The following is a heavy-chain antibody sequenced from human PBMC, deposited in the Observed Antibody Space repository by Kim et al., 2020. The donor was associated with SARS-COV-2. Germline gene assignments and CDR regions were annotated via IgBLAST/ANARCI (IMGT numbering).Heavy chain of an antibody. CDR2: IIPIFGTA. Sequence: SVKVSCKASGGTFSSYAISWVRQAPGQGLEWMGGIIPIFGTANYAQKFQGRVTITADESTSTAYMELSSLRSEDTAVYYCASQVYIAARPLSYWGQGTLVTVSS. V-gene: IGHV1-69*13. D-gene: IGHD6-6*01. CDR1: GGTFSSYA. J-gene: IGHJ4*02. CDR3: ASQVYIAARPLSY.